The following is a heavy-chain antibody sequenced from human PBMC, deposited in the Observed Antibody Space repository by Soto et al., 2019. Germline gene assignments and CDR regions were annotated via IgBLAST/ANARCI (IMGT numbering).Heavy chain of an antibody. J-gene: IGHJ4*02. CDR1: GFTFSSYS. D-gene: IGHD3-10*01. CDR3: AREGYGSGSYYGH. CDR2: ISSSSSYI. V-gene: IGHV3-21*01. Sequence: GGSLRLSCAASGFTFSSYSMNWVRQAPGKGLEWVSSISSSSSYIYYADSVKGRFTISRDNAKDSLYLQMNSLRAEDTAVYYCAREGYGSGSYYGHWGQGTLVTVSS.